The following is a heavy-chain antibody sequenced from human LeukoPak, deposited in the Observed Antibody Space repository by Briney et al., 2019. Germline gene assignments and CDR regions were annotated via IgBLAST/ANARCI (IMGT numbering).Heavy chain of an antibody. CDR3: ARLGYSSSWLES. CDR2: IISSSSYI. J-gene: IGHJ5*01. V-gene: IGHV3-21*01. D-gene: IGHD6-13*01. Sequence: GGSLRLSCAASGFTFSSYSMNWVRQAPGKGLEWVSSIISSSSYIYYADSVKGRFTISRDNAKNSLYLQMNSLRAEDTAVYYCARLGYSSSWLESWGQGTLVTVCS. CDR1: GFTFSSYS.